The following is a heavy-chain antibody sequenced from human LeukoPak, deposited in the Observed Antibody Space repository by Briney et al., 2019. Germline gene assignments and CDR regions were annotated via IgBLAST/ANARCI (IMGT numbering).Heavy chain of an antibody. V-gene: IGHV3-9*01. D-gene: IGHD1-26*01. J-gene: IGHJ4*02. CDR2: ISWNSGSI. CDR1: GFTFDDYA. Sequence: GGSLRLSCAASGFTFDDYAMHWVRQAPGNGLEWVSGISWNSGSIGYADSVKGRFTVSRDNAKNTLYLQMNSLRAEDTAVYYCARATGSYYSLGYWGQGTLVTVSS. CDR3: ARATGSYYSLGY.